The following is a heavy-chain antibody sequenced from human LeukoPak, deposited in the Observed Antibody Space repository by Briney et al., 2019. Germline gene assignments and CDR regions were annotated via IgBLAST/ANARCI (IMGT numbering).Heavy chain of an antibody. CDR3: TRDDPSSWYDYFFDY. D-gene: IGHD2-2*01. J-gene: IGHJ4*02. V-gene: IGHV3-23*01. CDR1: GFDFNIYA. Sequence: GGSLRLSCAASGFDSGFDFNIYAMTWVRQAPGKGLEWVSTIGASGSGTDYADSVKGRFTISRDTSMNSLSLQMSSLRVEDTAIYYCTRDDPSSWYDYFFDYWGQGTLVTVSS. CDR2: IGASGSGT.